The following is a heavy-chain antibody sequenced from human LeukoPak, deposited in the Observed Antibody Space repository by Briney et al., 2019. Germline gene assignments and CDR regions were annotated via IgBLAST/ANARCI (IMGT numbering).Heavy chain of an antibody. CDR2: IRYDGSNK. D-gene: IGHD2-15*01. V-gene: IGHV3-30*02. CDR1: GFTFSSYG. CDR3: AKESHIVVVVAATVFDY. J-gene: IGHJ4*02. Sequence: PGGSLRLSCAASGFTFSSYGVHWVRQAPGKGLEWVAFIRYDGSNKYYADSVKGRFTISRDNSKNTPYLQMNSLRAEDTAVYYCAKESHIVVVVAATVFDYWGQGTLVTVSS.